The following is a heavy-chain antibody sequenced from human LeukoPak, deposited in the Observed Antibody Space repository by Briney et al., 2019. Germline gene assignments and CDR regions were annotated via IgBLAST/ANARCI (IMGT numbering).Heavy chain of an antibody. Sequence: SETLSLTCTVSGGSISSYYWSRIRQPPGKGLEWIGYIYYSGSTNYNPSLKSRVTISVGTSKNQFSLKLSSVTAADTAGYYCARSEMALADYWGQGTLVTVSS. CDR2: IYYSGST. CDR3: ARSEMALADY. J-gene: IGHJ4*02. CDR1: GGSISSYY. D-gene: IGHD5-24*01. V-gene: IGHV4-59*08.